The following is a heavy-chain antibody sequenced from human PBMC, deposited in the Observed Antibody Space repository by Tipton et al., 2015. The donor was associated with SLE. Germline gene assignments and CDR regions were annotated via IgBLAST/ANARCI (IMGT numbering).Heavy chain of an antibody. V-gene: IGHV4-59*01. D-gene: IGHD6-19*01. CDR1: GGSISSYY. Sequence: LRLSCTVSGGSISSYYWSWIRQPPGKGLERIGYIYYSGSTNYNPSLKSRVTISVDTSKNQFSLKLSSVTAADTAVYYCATGIAVAGPFDYWGQGTLVTVSS. CDR2: IYYSGST. CDR3: ATGIAVAGPFDY. J-gene: IGHJ4*02.